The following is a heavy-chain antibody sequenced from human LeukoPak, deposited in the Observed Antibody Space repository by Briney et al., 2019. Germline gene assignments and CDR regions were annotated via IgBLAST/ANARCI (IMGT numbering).Heavy chain of an antibody. CDR1: GFTFSSYG. J-gene: IGHJ4*02. CDR3: AKSGGWFGDLLSYFDY. D-gene: IGHD3-10*01. Sequence: PGRSLRLSCAASGFTFSSYGMHWVRQAPGKGLEWVADISYDGNNKYYADSVKGRFTISRDNSKNTLYLQMNSLRAEDTAVYYCAKSGGWFGDLLSYFDYWGQGTLVTVSS. V-gene: IGHV3-30*18. CDR2: ISYDGNNK.